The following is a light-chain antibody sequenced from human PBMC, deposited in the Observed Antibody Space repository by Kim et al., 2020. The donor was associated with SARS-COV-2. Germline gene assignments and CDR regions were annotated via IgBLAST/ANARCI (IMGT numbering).Light chain of an antibody. V-gene: IGKV3-20*01. CDR2: GAS. CDR1: QSVSSMY. J-gene: IGKJ1*01. CDR3: QQYENSPWT. Sequence: LVLTQSPGTLSLSPGERATLSCRASQSVSSMYLAWYQQKPGQAPRLLIYGASNRATGIPDRFSGSGSGTDFTLTISRLEPEDCAVYCCQQYENSPWTFGQGTKVDIK.